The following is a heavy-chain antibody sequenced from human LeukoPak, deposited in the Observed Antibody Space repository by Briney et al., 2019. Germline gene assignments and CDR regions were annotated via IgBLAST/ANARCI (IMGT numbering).Heavy chain of an antibody. CDR2: IYYSGST. CDR3: ARNRHCSSTSCLITRDY. D-gene: IGHD2-2*01. J-gene: IGHJ4*02. Sequence: SETLSLTCTVSGGSISSSSYYWGWIRQPPGKGLEWIGSIYYSGSTYYNPSLKSRVTISVDTSKNQFSLKLSSVTAADTAVYYCARNRHCSSTSCLITRDYWGQGTLVTVSS. CDR1: GGSISSSSYY. V-gene: IGHV4-39*01.